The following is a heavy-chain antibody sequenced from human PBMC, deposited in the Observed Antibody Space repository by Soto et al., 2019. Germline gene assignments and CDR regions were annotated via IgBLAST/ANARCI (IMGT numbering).Heavy chain of an antibody. CDR3: AKDGITIFGVVIEMNFDY. CDR2: ISGSGGST. CDR1: GFTFSSYA. D-gene: IGHD3-3*01. J-gene: IGHJ4*02. Sequence: GGSLRLSCAASGFTFSSYAMSWVRQAPGKGLEWVSAISGSGGSTYYADSVKGRFTISRDNSKNTLYLQMNSLRAEDTAVYYCAKDGITIFGVVIEMNFDYWGQGTLVTVS. V-gene: IGHV3-23*01.